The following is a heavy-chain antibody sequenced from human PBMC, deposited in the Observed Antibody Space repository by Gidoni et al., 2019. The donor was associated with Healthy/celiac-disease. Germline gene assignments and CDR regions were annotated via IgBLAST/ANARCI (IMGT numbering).Heavy chain of an antibody. CDR1: GFTFSSYG. V-gene: IGHV3-30*18. CDR2: ISYDGSNK. J-gene: IGHJ4*02. D-gene: IGHD3-10*01. CDR3: AKDRFVYGSGSRQPFDY. Sequence: QVQLVASGGGVVQPGRSLRLSCAASGFTFSSYGMHWVRQAPGKGLEWVAVISYDGSNKYYADSVKGRFTISRDNSKNTLYLQMNSLRAEDTAVYYCAKDRFVYGSGSRQPFDYWGQGTLVTVSS.